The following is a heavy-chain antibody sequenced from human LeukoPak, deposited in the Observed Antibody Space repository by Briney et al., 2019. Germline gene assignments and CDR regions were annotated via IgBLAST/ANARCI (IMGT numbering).Heavy chain of an antibody. J-gene: IGHJ4*02. V-gene: IGHV3-53*01. CDR2: IYSGGST. Sequence: PGGSLRLSCAASGFTVSTNYMSWVRQAPGEGLEWVSVIYSGGSTTYAAAVEGRFTISRDNSNNTLYLQMISLRAADTAVYSCARVRPYDYVWGSYRPLDYWGQGTMVTVSS. CDR1: GFTVSTNY. CDR3: ARVRPYDYVWGSYRPLDY. D-gene: IGHD3-16*02.